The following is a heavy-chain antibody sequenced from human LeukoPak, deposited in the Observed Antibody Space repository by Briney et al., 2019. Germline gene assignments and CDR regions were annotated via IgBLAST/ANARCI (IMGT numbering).Heavy chain of an antibody. CDR1: GFTFSSYW. CDR2: ISGDGSRT. V-gene: IGHV3-74*01. CDR3: ARDRGYCIDC. J-gene: IGHJ4*02. Sequence: GGSLRLSCAASGFTFSSYWMHWVRQAPGNGLVWGSHISGDGSRTSYADSVKGRFTISRDNAKNTLYLQMNSLRDEDTAVYYCARDRGYCIDCWGQGTLVTVSS. D-gene: IGHD2-15*01.